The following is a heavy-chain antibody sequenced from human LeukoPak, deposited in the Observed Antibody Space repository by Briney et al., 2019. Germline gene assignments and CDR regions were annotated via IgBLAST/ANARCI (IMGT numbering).Heavy chain of an antibody. Sequence: GASVKVSCKASGYTFTSYGISWVRQAPGQGLEWMGWISAYNGNTNYAQKLQGRVTMTTDTSTSTAYMELRSLRSDGTAVYYCAREIEHSSSWLYYYYYYGVDVWGQGTTVTVSS. J-gene: IGHJ6*02. CDR3: AREIEHSSSWLYYYYYYGVDV. CDR1: GYTFTSYG. CDR2: ISAYNGNT. D-gene: IGHD6-13*01. V-gene: IGHV1-18*01.